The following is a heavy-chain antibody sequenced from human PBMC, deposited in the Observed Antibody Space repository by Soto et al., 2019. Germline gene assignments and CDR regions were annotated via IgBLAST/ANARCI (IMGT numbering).Heavy chain of an antibody. CDR1: GFTYNNYA. J-gene: IGHJ4*02. Sequence: PGGSLRLSCAASGFTYNNYAMGWVRQAPGKGLEWVSAISGSGYSAYYADSVKGRFTISRDNSRNTMFLQMNKLSAEDTAVYYCAKGSVVVAAKFDSWGQGTQVTVSS. D-gene: IGHD2-21*02. V-gene: IGHV3-23*01. CDR3: AKGSVVVAAKFDS. CDR2: ISGSGYSA.